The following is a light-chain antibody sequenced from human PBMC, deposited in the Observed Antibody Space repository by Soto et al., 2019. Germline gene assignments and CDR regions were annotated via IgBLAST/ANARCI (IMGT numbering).Light chain of an antibody. CDR2: GGT. CDR1: HSVDTN. CDR3: LEYDKWPPWT. V-gene: IGKV3-15*01. Sequence: EIVMTQSPATLYLSPGEGATLSCRASHSVDTNIAWYLQRPGQAPRLLIYGGTARATGIPARFSGSGSGTEFTLTISSLQSEDFGIYYCLEYDKWPPWTFGQGSKVEVK. J-gene: IGKJ1*01.